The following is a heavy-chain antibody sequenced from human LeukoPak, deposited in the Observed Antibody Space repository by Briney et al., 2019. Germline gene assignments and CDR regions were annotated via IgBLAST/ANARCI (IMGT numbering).Heavy chain of an antibody. J-gene: IGHJ3*02. CDR3: ARVPEMGAFDI. CDR2: IRSDGSNR. V-gene: IGHV3-30*02. D-gene: IGHD5-24*01. Sequence: GGSLRLSCAASGVTLSSYGMHWVRQTPGKGLEWVAFIRSDGSNRHHADSVKGRFTISRDNSKNTLYLQMNSLRAEDTAVYYCARVPEMGAFDIWGQGTMVTVSS. CDR1: GVTLSSYG.